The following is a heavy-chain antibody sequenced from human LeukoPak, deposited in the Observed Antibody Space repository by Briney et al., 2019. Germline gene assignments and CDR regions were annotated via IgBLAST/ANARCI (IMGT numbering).Heavy chain of an antibody. J-gene: IGHJ4*02. CDR1: GFAFSTYN. D-gene: IGHD1-26*01. CDR2: ISSSSSTI. Sequence: GGSLRLSCAASGFAFSTYNMNWVRQAPGKGLEWVSYISSSSSTIYYADSVKGRFTISRDNAKNSLYLQMNSLRAEDTAVYYCAGDSGSFYFDFDYWGQGTLVTVSS. V-gene: IGHV3-48*01. CDR3: AGDSGSFYFDFDY.